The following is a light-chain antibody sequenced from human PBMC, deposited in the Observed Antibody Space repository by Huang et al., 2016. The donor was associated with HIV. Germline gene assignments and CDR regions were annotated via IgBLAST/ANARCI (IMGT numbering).Light chain of an antibody. CDR3: QQYYSIPWT. J-gene: IGKJ1*01. V-gene: IGKV4-1*01. CDR2: WAS. Sequence: DIVMTQSPDSLAVSLGERATINCKSSQNVLHSSNNKNYLAWYQQKPGQPPELLIYWASTRESGVPDRFSGSGSGTDFTLTISSRQAEDVAVYYCQQYYSIPWTFGQGTKVEIK. CDR1: QNVLHSSNNKNY.